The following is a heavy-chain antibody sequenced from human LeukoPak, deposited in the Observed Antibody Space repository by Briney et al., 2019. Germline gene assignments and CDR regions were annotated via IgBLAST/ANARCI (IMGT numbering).Heavy chain of an antibody. CDR2: ISKSGDHT. J-gene: IGHJ6*02. V-gene: IGHV3-23*01. D-gene: IGHD3-16*01. Sequence: GGSLRLPCAVSGLTFNNYAMSWVRQAPGKGLEWVSAISKSGDHTYYAASAKGRLTIYRDNSKNTQYLQMNSLRAEDTAVYYCATSWGPDTSAFRWGRDGMDVWGQGTTVIVS. CDR1: GLTFNNYA. CDR3: ATSWGPDTSAFRWGRDGMDV.